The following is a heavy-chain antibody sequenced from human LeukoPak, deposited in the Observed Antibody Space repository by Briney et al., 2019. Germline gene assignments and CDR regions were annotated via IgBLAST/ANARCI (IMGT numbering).Heavy chain of an antibody. Sequence: ASVKVSCKASGYTFTGNYMHWVRQAPGQGLEWMGWIDPNSGGTNYAQNFQGRVTMTRDTSISTAYMELNRLRSDDTAVYYCARGYSSLDYWGQGTPVTVSS. V-gene: IGHV1-2*02. CDR1: GYTFTGNY. CDR3: ARGYSSLDY. CDR2: IDPNSGGT. J-gene: IGHJ4*02. D-gene: IGHD5-18*01.